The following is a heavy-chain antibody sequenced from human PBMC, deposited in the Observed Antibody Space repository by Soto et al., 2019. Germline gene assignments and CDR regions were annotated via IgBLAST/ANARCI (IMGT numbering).Heavy chain of an antibody. Sequence: VKVSCKASGGTSSSYAISWVRQAPGQGLEWMGGIIPIFGTANYAQKFQGRVSITADEPTSTVYMELSSLRSEDTAVYYCAGSYKYGSGTFDAFDVWGHGTKVTVSS. CDR2: IIPIFGTA. CDR3: AGSYKYGSGTFDAFDV. CDR1: GGTSSSYA. V-gene: IGHV1-69*13. D-gene: IGHD3-10*01. J-gene: IGHJ3*01.